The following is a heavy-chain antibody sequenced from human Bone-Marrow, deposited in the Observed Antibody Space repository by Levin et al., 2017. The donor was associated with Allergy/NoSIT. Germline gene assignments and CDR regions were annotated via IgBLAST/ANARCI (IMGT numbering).Heavy chain of an antibody. CDR3: AKVADDSSGYWGGSDY. V-gene: IGHV3-23*01. Sequence: GGSLRLSCAASGFTFSSYAMSWVRQAPGKGLEWVSAISGSGGSTYYADSVKGRFTISRDNSKNTLYLQMNSLRAEDTAVYYCAKVADDSSGYWGGSDYRGQGTLVTVSA. CDR2: ISGSGGST. CDR1: GFTFSSYA. D-gene: IGHD3-22*01. J-gene: IGHJ4*02.